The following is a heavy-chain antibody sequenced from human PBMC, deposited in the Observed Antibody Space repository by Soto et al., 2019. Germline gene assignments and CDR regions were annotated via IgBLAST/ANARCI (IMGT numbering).Heavy chain of an antibody. Sequence: QLQLVQSGAEVKKPGASVKASCQASGYTFTRYAMHWVRQATGQMLEWMGWINADNGNTKYSQKFQGRVTITRDTSARTAYMELSSLISEDTAGYYCARVLIASAGTIFACDIWGHGRMVTVSS. D-gene: IGHD6-13*01. V-gene: IGHV1-3*01. CDR3: ARVLIASAGTIFACDI. CDR1: GYTFTRYA. J-gene: IGHJ3*02. CDR2: INADNGNT.